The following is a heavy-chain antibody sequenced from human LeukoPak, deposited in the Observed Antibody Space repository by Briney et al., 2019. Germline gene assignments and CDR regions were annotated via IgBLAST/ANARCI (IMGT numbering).Heavy chain of an antibody. CDR2: ISYDGSDK. Sequence: SLRLSCAASGFTFSNYAVHRVRQAPGKGLEWVAIISYDGSDKYYADSVKGRFTISRDNSKNTLYLQMNSLRAEDTAVYYCARDKMEWLLPKYYFDYWGQGTLVTVSS. CDR1: GFTFSNYA. V-gene: IGHV3-30*04. CDR3: ARDKMEWLLPKYYFDY. J-gene: IGHJ4*02. D-gene: IGHD3-3*01.